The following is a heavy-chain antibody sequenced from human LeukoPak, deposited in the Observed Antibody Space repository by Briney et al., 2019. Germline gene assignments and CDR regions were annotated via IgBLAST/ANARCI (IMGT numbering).Heavy chain of an antibody. Sequence: SETLSLTCTVSGGSISSYYWSWIRQPPGKGLEWIGYIYYSGSTNYNPSLKSRVTISVDKSKNQFSLKLSSVTAADTAVYYCARVGTVTTRAYDYWGQGTLVTVSS. CDR1: GGSISSYY. V-gene: IGHV4-59*12. J-gene: IGHJ4*02. CDR3: ARVGTVTTRAYDY. CDR2: IYYSGST. D-gene: IGHD4-17*01.